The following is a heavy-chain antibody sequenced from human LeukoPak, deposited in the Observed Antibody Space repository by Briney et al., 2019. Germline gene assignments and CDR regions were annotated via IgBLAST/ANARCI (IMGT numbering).Heavy chain of an antibody. Sequence: GGPLGLSRAASGFVLRVFGMHCGREAPGKRLGWGAFVRHDGSKQYSAHPVKGRFTISRDKSKNKLYLQMRSLRAEDTAVYSCARESGGGYHSEGPKLWGLGTLVTVSA. CDR2: VRHDGSKQ. CDR3: ARESGGGYHSEGPKL. J-gene: IGHJ4*02. D-gene: IGHD2-21*02. CDR1: GFVLRVFG. V-gene: IGHV3-30*02.